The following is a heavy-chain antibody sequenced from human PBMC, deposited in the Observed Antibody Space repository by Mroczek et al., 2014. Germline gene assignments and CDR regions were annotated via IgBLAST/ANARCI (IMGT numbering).Heavy chain of an antibody. V-gene: IGHV1-2*02. CDR1: GYTFTGYY. CDR3: ASTLGHIAAAGSYYYYYYYMDV. CDR2: INPNSGGT. D-gene: IGHD6-13*01. J-gene: IGHJ6*03. Sequence: QVQLVESGAEVKKPGASVKVSCKASGYTFTGYYMHWVRQAPGQGLEWMGWINPNSGGTNYAQKFQGRVTMTRDTSISTAYMELSRLRSDDTAVYYCASTLGHIAAAGSYYYYYYYMDVWGKGTHGHRLL.